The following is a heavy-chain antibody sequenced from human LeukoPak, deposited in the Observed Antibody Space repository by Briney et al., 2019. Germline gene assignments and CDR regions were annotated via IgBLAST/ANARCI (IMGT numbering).Heavy chain of an antibody. CDR3: ARAPHYSNYGPYYYGMDV. V-gene: IGHV3-21*05. D-gene: IGHD4-11*01. J-gene: IGHJ6*02. CDR2: ISSSSSYT. Sequence: GGSLRLSCAPSGFTFSSSWMSWVRQAPGKGLEWVSYISSSSSYTNYADSVKGRFTISRDNAKNSLYLQMNSLRAEDTAVYYCARAPHYSNYGPYYYGMDVWGQGTTVTVSS. CDR1: GFTFSSSW.